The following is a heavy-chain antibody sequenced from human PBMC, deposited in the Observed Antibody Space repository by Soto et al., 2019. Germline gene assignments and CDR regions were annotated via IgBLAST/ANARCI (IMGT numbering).Heavy chain of an antibody. J-gene: IGHJ6*02. Sequence: GASVKVSCKASGYTFTSYGISWVRQAPGQGLEWMGWISAYNGNTNYAQKLQGRVTMTTDTSTSTAYMELRSLRSDDTAVYYCARYHGDYYYYYGMDVCGQGTTVTVSS. CDR1: GYTFTSYG. V-gene: IGHV1-18*01. CDR3: ARYHGDYYYYYGMDV. CDR2: ISAYNGNT. D-gene: IGHD4-17*01.